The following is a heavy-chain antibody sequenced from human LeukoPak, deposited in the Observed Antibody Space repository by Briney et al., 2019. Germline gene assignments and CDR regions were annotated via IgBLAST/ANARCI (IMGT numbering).Heavy chain of an antibody. Sequence: TSETLSLTCTVSGDSIRSYYWSWIRQAPGKGLEWIGDIFYTGSTNYNPSLMSRVTISVDTSKNQFSLKVNSVTAADTAVYYCARSGGYHFGGYKWFDPWGQGTLVTVSS. D-gene: IGHD3-16*01. J-gene: IGHJ5*02. CDR1: GDSIRSYY. CDR3: ARSGGYHFGGYKWFDP. CDR2: IFYTGST. V-gene: IGHV4-59*01.